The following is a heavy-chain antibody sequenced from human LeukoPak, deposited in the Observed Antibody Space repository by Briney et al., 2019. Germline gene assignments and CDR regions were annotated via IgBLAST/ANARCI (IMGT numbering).Heavy chain of an antibody. CDR3: ASVYLYGMDV. V-gene: IGHV1-18*01. D-gene: IGHD2-8*01. J-gene: IGHJ6*02. CDR2: ISAYNGNT. CDR1: GYTFTSYG. Sequence: GASVKVSCKASGYTFTSYGISWVRQAPGQGLEWMGWISAYNGNTNYAQKLQGRVTMTTDTSTNTVYMELSSLRTEDTAVYYCASVYLYGMDVWGQGTTVTVSS.